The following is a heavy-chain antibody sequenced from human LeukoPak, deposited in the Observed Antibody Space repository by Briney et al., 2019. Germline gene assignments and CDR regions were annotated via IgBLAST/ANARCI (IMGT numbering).Heavy chain of an antibody. CDR2: IGYDGSKK. D-gene: IGHD3-3*01. CDR1: GFTFSNYG. J-gene: IGHJ3*01. V-gene: IGHV3-30*02. Sequence: AGGSLRLSCAASGFTFSNYGMHWVRQAPGKGLEWVAFIGYDGSKKYYADSVKGRFTIYRDNSKNTLYLQINSLRAEDKAVYYCAKPLRFLEWLGANDAFDGWGQGIMVTVSS. CDR3: AKPLRFLEWLGANDAFDG.